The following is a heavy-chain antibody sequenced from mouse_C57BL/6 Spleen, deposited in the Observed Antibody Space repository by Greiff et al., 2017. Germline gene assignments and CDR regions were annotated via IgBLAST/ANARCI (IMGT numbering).Heavy chain of an antibody. D-gene: IGHD4-1*01. CDR3: ARDRVRLGPYYFDY. CDR2: ISDGGSYT. CDR1: GFTFSSYA. V-gene: IGHV5-4*01. Sequence: EVKLVESGGGLVKPGGSLKLSCAASGFTFSSYAMSWVRQTPEKRLEWVATISDGGSYTYYPDNVKGRFTISRDNAKNNLYLQMSHLKSEDTAMYYCARDRVRLGPYYFDYWGQGTTLTVSS. J-gene: IGHJ2*01.